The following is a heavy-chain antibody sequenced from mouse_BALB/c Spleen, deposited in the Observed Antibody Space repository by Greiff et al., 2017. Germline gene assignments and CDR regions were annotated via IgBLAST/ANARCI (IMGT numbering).Heavy chain of an antibody. CDR3: ARGVYYGNYVYAMDY. Sequence: EVKLVESGAELVKPGASVKLSCTASGFNIKDTYMHWVKQRPEQGLEWIGRIDPANGNTKYDPKFQGKATITADTSSNTAYLQLSSLTSEDTAVYYCARGVYYGNYVYAMDYWGQGTSVTVSS. V-gene: IGHV14-3*02. CDR1: GFNIKDTY. D-gene: IGHD2-1*01. J-gene: IGHJ4*01. CDR2: IDPANGNT.